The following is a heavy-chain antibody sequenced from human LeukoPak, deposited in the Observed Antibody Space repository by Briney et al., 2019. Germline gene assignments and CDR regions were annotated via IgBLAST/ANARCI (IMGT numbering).Heavy chain of an antibody. CDR1: GFTFSSFE. J-gene: IGHJ4*02. CDR3: AKKVAGGFDAPLDS. CDR2: ISSSGSTI. V-gene: IGHV3-48*03. Sequence: GSRRLSCAASGFTFSSFEMIWVRPAPGKWLEWVSYISSSGSTIYNAESVNGRFTISRDNSKNTLYLQMNSLRAEDTAMYYCAKKVAGGFDAPLDSWGQGTLVTVSS. D-gene: IGHD2/OR15-2a*01.